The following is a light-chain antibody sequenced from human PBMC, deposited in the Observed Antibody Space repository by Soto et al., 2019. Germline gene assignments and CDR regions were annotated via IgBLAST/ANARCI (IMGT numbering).Light chain of an antibody. CDR3: MQALQTPRYT. Sequence: DIVMTQSPLSLPVTPGEPASISCRSSQSLLHSNGYNYLDWYLQKPGQSPQLLIYLGSNRASGVPDRFSGRGSVTDFTLKISRVEAEDVGVYYCMQALQTPRYTFGQGTKLEI. J-gene: IGKJ2*01. CDR2: LGS. CDR1: QSLLHSNGYNY. V-gene: IGKV2-28*01.